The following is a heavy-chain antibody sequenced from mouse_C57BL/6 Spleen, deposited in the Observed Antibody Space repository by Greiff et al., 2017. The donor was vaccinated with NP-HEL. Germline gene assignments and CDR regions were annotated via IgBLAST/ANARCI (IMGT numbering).Heavy chain of an antibody. V-gene: IGHV1-81*01. CDR1: GYTFTSYG. Sequence: VHLVESGAELARPGASVKLSCKASGYTFTSYGISWVKQRTGQGLEWIGEIYPRSGNTYYNEKFKGKATLTADKSSSTAYMELRSLTSEDSAVYFCAVYDGYPYAMDYWGQGTSVTVSS. CDR2: IYPRSGNT. D-gene: IGHD2-3*01. CDR3: AVYDGYPYAMDY. J-gene: IGHJ4*01.